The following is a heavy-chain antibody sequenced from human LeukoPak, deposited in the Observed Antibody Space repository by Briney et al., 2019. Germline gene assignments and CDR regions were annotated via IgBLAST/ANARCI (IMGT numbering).Heavy chain of an antibody. CDR3: ARSPPDTYYDFWSGYSVYWYFDL. D-gene: IGHD3-3*01. CDR1: GGSISSYY. CDR2: IYTRGST. Sequence: KPSETLSPTCTVSGGSISSYYWSWIRQPAGKGLEWIGRIYTRGSTNYNPPLKSRVTMLVDTSKNQFSLKLSSVTAADTAVYYCARSPPDTYYDFWSGYSVYWYFDLWGRGTLVTVSS. V-gene: IGHV4-4*07. J-gene: IGHJ2*01.